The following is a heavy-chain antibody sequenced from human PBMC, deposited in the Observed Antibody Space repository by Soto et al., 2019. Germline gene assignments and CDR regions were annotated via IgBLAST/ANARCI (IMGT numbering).Heavy chain of an antibody. Sequence: SQTLSLTCAISGDSVSSNIAAWNWIRQSPSRGLEWLGRTYYRSKWYNDYAVSVKSRITINPDTSKNQFSLQLNSVTPEDTAVYYCAREGEYYDILTGSRYYYYGMDVWGQGTTVTVSS. CDR2: TYYRSKWYN. D-gene: IGHD3-9*01. CDR3: AREGEYYDILTGSRYYYYGMDV. J-gene: IGHJ6*02. V-gene: IGHV6-1*01. CDR1: GDSVSSNIAA.